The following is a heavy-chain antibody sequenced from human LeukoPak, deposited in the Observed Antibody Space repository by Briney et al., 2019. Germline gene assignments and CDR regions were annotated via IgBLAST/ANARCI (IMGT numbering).Heavy chain of an antibody. J-gene: IGHJ4*02. Sequence: SETLSLTCTVSGGPISSYYWSWIRQPPGKGLEWIGYIYYSGSTNYNPSLKSRVTISVDTSKNQFSLKLSSVTAADTAVYYCARSSPTWAVVSPIDYWGQGTLVTVSS. CDR2: IYYSGST. CDR1: GGPISSYY. CDR3: ARSSPTWAVVSPIDY. V-gene: IGHV4-59*08. D-gene: IGHD4-23*01.